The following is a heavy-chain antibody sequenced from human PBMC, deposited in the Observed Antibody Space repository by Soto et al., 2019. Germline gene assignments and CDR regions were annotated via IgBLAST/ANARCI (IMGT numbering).Heavy chain of an antibody. V-gene: IGHV4-31*03. J-gene: IGHJ4*02. D-gene: IGHD6-6*01. CDR2: IYDSESA. CDR1: GESISSGGYY. CDR3: ARASSSSSAADY. Sequence: QVQLQESGPGLVKASQTLSLICSVSGESISSGGYYWSWIRHHPGKGLEWIGYIYDSESAYYNPSLKSRVTIPLATSKNHCAMKLSSVTAADTAVYYCARASSSSSAADYWGQGTLITVSS.